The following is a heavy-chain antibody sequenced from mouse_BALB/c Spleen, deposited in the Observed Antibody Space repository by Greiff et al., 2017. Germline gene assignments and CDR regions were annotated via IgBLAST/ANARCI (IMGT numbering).Heavy chain of an antibody. CDR2: ISYDGSN. D-gene: IGHD1-1*01. Sequence: EVQLQESGPGLVKPSQSLSLTCSVTGYSITSGYYWNWIRQFPGNKLEWMGYISYDGSNNYNPSLKNRISITRDTSKNQFFLKLNSVTTEDTATYYCARVYYYGSSGYFDVWGAGTTVTVSS. J-gene: IGHJ1*01. CDR3: ARVYYYGSSGYFDV. CDR1: GYSITSGYY. V-gene: IGHV3-6*02.